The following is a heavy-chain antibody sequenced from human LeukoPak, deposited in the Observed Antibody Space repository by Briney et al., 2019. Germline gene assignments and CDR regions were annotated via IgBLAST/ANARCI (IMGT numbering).Heavy chain of an antibody. CDR1: GFTFSHY. J-gene: IGHJ4*02. CDR3: AKDRVGATLYFDC. V-gene: IGHV3-23*01. Sequence: GGSLRLSCAASGFTFSHYMTWVRQAPGKGLEWVSGLSYTGDSTYYADSVKGRFTISRDISKNTLYLQMNSLRAEDTAIYYCAKDRVGATLYFDCWGQGTLVTVSS. CDR2: LSYTGDST. D-gene: IGHD1-26*01.